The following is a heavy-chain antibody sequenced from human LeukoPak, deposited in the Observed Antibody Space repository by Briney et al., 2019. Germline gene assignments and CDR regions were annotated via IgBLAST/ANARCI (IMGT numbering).Heavy chain of an antibody. CDR3: AADRAGSYLRFVY. CDR2: IVVGSGNT. V-gene: IGHV1-58*01. D-gene: IGHD3-10*01. CDR1: GFTFTSSV. J-gene: IGHJ4*02. Sequence: SVKVSCKASGFTFTSSVVQWVRQARGQRLEWIGWIVVGSGNTNYAQKFQERVTITRDMSTSTAYMELSSLRFEDTAVYYCAADRAGSYLRFVYWGQGTPVTVSS.